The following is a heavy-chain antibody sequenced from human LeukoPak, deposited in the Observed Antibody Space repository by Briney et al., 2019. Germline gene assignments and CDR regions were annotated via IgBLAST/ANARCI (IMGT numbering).Heavy chain of an antibody. Sequence: PSETLSLTCTVSGGSISSYYWSWIRQPPGKGLEWIGYIYYSGSTNYNPSLKSRVTISVDTSKNQFSLKLSSVTAADTAVYYCARGPRYDSSGYLHYYYYMDVWGKGTTVTVSS. D-gene: IGHD3-22*01. CDR2: IYYSGST. CDR1: GGSISSYY. CDR3: ARGPRYDSSGYLHYYYYMDV. V-gene: IGHV4-59*01. J-gene: IGHJ6*03.